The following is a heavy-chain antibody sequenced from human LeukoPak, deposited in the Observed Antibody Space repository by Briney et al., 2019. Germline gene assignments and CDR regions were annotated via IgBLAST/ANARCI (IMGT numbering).Heavy chain of an antibody. Sequence: ASVKVSCKASGYTFTSYAMHWVRQAPGQRLEWMGWINAGNGNTKYSQKFQGRVTITRDTSASTAYMELSSLRSEDTAVYYCARDRYNWNYVTGTFDYWGQGTLVTVSS. CDR3: ARDRYNWNYVTGTFDY. D-gene: IGHD1-7*01. CDR1: GYTFTSYA. J-gene: IGHJ4*02. CDR2: INAGNGNT. V-gene: IGHV1-3*01.